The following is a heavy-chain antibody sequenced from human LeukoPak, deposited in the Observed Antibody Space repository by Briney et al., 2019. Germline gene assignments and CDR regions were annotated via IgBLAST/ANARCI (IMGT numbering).Heavy chain of an antibody. Sequence: SETLSLTCAVSGGSISSSNWWSWVRQPPGKGLEWIGEIYHSGSTNYNPSLKSRVTISVDKSKNQFSLKLSSVTAADTAVYYCARSSLYYYDSSGYYSSNAFDIWGQGTMVTVSS. CDR2: IYHSGST. D-gene: IGHD3-22*01. CDR1: GGSISSSNW. V-gene: IGHV4-4*02. J-gene: IGHJ3*02. CDR3: ARSSLYYYDSSGYYSSNAFDI.